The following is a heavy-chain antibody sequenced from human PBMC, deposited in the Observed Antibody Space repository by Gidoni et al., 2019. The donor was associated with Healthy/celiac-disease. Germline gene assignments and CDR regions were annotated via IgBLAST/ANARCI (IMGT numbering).Heavy chain of an antibody. J-gene: IGHJ4*02. D-gene: IGHD5-18*01. Sequence: QVQLQESGPGLVKPSETLSLTCTVSGGSISSYYWSWIRQPPGKGLEWIGYIYYSGSTNYNPSLKSRVTISVDTSKNQFSLKLSSVTAADTAVYYCARGNRRSAMVYYFDYWGQGTLVTVSS. V-gene: IGHV4-59*01. CDR1: GGSISSYY. CDR3: ARGNRRSAMVYYFDY. CDR2: IYYSGST.